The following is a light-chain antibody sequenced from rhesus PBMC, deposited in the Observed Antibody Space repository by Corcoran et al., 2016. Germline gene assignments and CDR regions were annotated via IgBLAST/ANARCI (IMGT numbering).Light chain of an antibody. J-gene: IGLJ1*01. CDR2: EVS. CDR3: ISYAGSNTFI. Sequence: QAALTQPRSVSGSPGQSVTISCTGTSSDIGGYKFVSWYQQHPGTAPKLMIYEVSKRPSGVSDRFSGSKSGNTASLTISGLQADDAADYYCISYAGSNTFIFGSGTRLTVL. CDR1: SSDIGGYKF. V-gene: IGLV2-32*02.